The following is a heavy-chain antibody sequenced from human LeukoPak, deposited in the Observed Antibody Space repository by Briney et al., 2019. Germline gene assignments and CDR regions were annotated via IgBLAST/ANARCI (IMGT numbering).Heavy chain of an antibody. Sequence: ASVKVSCKVSGYTLTELSMHWVRQAPGKGLEWMGGFDPEDGETIYAQKFQGRVTMTEDTSTDTAYMELSSLRSEDTAVYYCATLGIAAAGSNRPLNWFDPWGQGTLVTVSS. CDR2: FDPEDGET. J-gene: IGHJ5*02. D-gene: IGHD6-13*01. CDR1: GYTLTELS. V-gene: IGHV1-24*01. CDR3: ATLGIAAAGSNRPLNWFDP.